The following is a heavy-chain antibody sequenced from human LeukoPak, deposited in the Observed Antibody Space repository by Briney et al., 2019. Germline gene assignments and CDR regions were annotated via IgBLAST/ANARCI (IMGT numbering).Heavy chain of an antibody. D-gene: IGHD3-10*01. J-gene: IGHJ4*02. CDR2: ISSSSSYI. Sequence: GGSLRLSCAASGFTFSNYTMNWVRQAPGKGLEWVSSISSSSSYIYYADSVKGRFTISRDNAKNSLYLQMNSLRAEDTAVYYCARDLRFGETFDYWGQGTLVTVSS. V-gene: IGHV3-21*01. CDR3: ARDLRFGETFDY. CDR1: GFTFSNYT.